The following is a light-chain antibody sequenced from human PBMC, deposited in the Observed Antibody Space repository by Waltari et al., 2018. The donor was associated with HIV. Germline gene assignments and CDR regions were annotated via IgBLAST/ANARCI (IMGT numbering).Light chain of an antibody. J-gene: IGLJ1*01. CDR1: HSEIGGYNS. Sequence: QSALTQPASVSGSPGQPIPLSCTGTHSEIGGYNSGPCYQQDPAKAPSPLIYDVSKRPSGTSNRFSGSKSGNTASLTSSRLQTEDEADYYCNSYTSGSTLVFGTGTRVTV. CDR2: DVS. CDR3: NSYTSGSTLV. V-gene: IGLV2-14*03.